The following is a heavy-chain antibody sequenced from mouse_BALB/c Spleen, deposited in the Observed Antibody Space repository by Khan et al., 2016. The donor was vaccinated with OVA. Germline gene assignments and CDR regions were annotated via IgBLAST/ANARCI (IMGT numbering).Heavy chain of an antibody. CDR3: TRFHGGY. CDR2: INTYTGKP. CDR1: GYTFTDYV. V-gene: IGHV9-3-1*01. Sequence: QIQLVQSGPELKKPGETVKISCKASGYTFTDYVMNWVKQSPGKGLKWMGWINTYTGKPTYADDFMGRFAFSLETSASTAYLQIISLKYEDTATFFCTRFHGGYWGRGTTLTVS. J-gene: IGHJ2*01.